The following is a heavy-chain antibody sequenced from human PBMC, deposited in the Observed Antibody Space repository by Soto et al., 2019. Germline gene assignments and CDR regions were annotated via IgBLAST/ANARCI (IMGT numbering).Heavy chain of an antibody. CDR3: ARGGYHYGLDV. CDR1: GTSGDLC. J-gene: IGHJ6*01. Sequence: GTSGDLCWRWIRQPPGKGLEWIGYIYYSGSTNYNPSLKSRVTISVDTSKNQFSLKLSSVTAADTAVYYCARGGYHYGLDVWGQAPMLTVPS. D-gene: IGHD5-12*01. CDR2: IYYSGST. V-gene: IGHV4-59*11.